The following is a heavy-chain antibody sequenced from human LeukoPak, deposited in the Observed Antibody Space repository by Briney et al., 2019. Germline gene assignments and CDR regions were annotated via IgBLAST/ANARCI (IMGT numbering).Heavy chain of an antibody. J-gene: IGHJ6*03. CDR2: IYTSGST. Sequence: SETLSPTCTVSGGSISSYYWSWIRQPAGKGLEWIGRIYTSGSTNYNPSLKSRVTMSVDTSKNQFSLKLSSVTAADTAVYYCARDGYYYGSGSLRMDVWGKGTTVTISS. CDR3: ARDGYYYGSGSLRMDV. D-gene: IGHD3-10*01. V-gene: IGHV4-4*07. CDR1: GGSISSYY.